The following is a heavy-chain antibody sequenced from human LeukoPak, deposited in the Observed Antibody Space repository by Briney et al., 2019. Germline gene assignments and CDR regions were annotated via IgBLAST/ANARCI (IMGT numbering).Heavy chain of an antibody. J-gene: IGHJ4*02. Sequence: PGGSLRLSCAASGFTFSTYAMRWVRQAPGKGLEWVSAISGTGGSTYYADSVKGRFTISRDNSKNTLYLQMNSLRAEDTAVYYCAKHEGSSSSYFDYWGQGTLVTVSS. D-gene: IGHD6-13*01. V-gene: IGHV3-23*01. CDR3: AKHEGSSSSYFDY. CDR2: ISGTGGST. CDR1: GFTFSTYA.